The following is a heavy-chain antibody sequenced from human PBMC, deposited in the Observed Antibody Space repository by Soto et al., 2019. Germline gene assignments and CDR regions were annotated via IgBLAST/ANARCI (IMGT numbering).Heavy chain of an antibody. V-gene: IGHV3-23*01. CDR2: IDPGGET. J-gene: IGHJ4*02. CDR3: AKDYCSGGTCILLDC. CDR1: VFSFSTYA. Sequence: GGSLRLSCAASVFSFSTYAMTWARQAPGKGLEWVSGIDPGGETYYADSVKGRFTISRDNSKNTLYLQMDSLRAEDMAVYYCAKDYCSGGTCILLDCWGQGTLVTVSS. D-gene: IGHD2-15*01.